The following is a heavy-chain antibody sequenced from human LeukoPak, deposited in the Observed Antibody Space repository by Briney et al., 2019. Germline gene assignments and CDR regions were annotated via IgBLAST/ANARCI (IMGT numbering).Heavy chain of an antibody. V-gene: IGHV4-39*01. CDR3: ARLGSSGWYY. J-gene: IGHJ4*02. CDR1: GDSVSSTSFY. CDR2: MFHSGDS. D-gene: IGHD6-19*01. Sequence: KPSETLSLTCTVSGDSVSSTSFYWAWIRQPPGKGLEWIASMFHSGDSYYNTSLKSRVTISVDTSKNQFSLKLSSVTAADTAVYYCARLGSSGWYYWGQGTLVTVSS.